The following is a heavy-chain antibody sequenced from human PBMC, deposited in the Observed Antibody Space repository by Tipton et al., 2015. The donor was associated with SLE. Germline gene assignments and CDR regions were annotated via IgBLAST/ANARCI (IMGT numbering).Heavy chain of an antibody. CDR3: ASLDYGDYEYFDL. CDR1: GFTFSSYA. Sequence: SLRLSCAASGFTFSSYAMHWVRQAPGKGLEYVSAISSNGGSTYYANSVKGRFTISRDNSKNTLYLQMGSLRAEDMAVYYCASLDYGDYEYFDLWGRGTLVTVSS. J-gene: IGHJ2*01. V-gene: IGHV3-64*01. D-gene: IGHD4-17*01. CDR2: ISSNGGST.